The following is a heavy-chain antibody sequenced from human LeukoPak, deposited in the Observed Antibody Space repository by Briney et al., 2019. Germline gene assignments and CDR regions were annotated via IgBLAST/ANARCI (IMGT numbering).Heavy chain of an antibody. V-gene: IGHV4-34*01. CDR2: INHSGST. CDR1: GGSFSGYY. D-gene: IGHD3-22*01. Sequence: SETLSLTCAVYGGSFSGYYWSWIRQPPGKGMEWIGEINHSGSTNYNPSLKSRVTISVDTSKNQFSLKLSSVTAADTAGYSCARDYYDSSGPSFGDYWGQGTLVTVSS. CDR3: ARDYYDSSGPSFGDY. J-gene: IGHJ4*02.